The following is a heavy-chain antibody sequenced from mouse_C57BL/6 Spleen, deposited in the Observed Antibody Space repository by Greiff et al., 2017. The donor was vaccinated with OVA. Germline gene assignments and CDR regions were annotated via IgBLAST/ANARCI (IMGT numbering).Heavy chain of an antibody. CDR1: GFNIKDDY. Sequence: EVMLVESGAELVRPGASVKLSCTASGFNIKDDYMHWVKQRPEQGLEWIGWIDPENGDTEYASKFQGKATITADTSSNTAYLQLSSLTSEDTAVYYCTTGGTTGGYFDYWGQGTTLTVSS. CDR3: TTGGTTGGYFDY. V-gene: IGHV14-4*01. CDR2: IDPENGDT. D-gene: IGHD1-1*01. J-gene: IGHJ2*01.